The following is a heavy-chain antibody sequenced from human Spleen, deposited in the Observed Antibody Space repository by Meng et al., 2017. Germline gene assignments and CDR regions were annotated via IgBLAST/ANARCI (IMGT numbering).Heavy chain of an antibody. V-gene: IGHV3-7*01. Sequence: GESLKISCAASGFTFSGYWMTWVRQSPGKGLEWVANIKQDGGEKYYVDSVKGRFTISRDNAKNSLYLQMNSLRAEDTAVYYCARCDEDYSGNYADVFDIWGQGTMVTVSS. CDR2: IKQDGGEK. CDR3: ARCDEDYSGNYADVFDI. CDR1: GFTFSGYW. D-gene: IGHD1-26*01. J-gene: IGHJ3*02.